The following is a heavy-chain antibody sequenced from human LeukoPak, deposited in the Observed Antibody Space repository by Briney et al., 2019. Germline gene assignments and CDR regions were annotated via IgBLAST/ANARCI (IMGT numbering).Heavy chain of an antibody. J-gene: IGHJ2*01. CDR2: IGTAGDT. D-gene: IGHD6-13*01. Sequence: GGSLRLSCAASGFTFSSYDMHWVRQATGKGLEWVSAIGTAGDTYYPGSVKGRFTISRENAKNSLYLQMNSLRAGDTAVYYCARVLLIAAAGAYWYFDLWGRGTLVTVSS. CDR1: GFTFSSYD. V-gene: IGHV3-13*01. CDR3: ARVLLIAAAGAYWYFDL.